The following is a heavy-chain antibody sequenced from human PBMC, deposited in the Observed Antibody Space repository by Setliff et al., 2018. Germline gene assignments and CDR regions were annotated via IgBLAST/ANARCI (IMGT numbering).Heavy chain of an antibody. V-gene: IGHV3-7*01. Sequence: GSLRLSCAASGFTFRSYWMSWVRQAPGKGLEWVANIKQDGSEKYYVDSVKGRYTISRDNAKNSLYLQMNSLRAEDTAVYYCTTAPLAAASTCWGQGTLVTVSS. CDR2: IKQDGSEK. J-gene: IGHJ4*02. CDR1: GFTFRSYW. D-gene: IGHD6-13*01. CDR3: TTAPLAAASTC.